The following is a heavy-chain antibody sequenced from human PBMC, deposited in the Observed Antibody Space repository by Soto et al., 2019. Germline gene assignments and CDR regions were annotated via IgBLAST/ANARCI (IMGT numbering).Heavy chain of an antibody. CDR2: TYYRSKWYN. Sequence: SQTLSLTCAISGDSVSSNSAAWNWIRQSPSRGLEWLGRTYYRSKWYNDYAVSVKSRITINPDTSKNQFSLQLNSVTPEDTAVYYCSRSLPKGTVTPDYLDYWGQGTLVTVSS. V-gene: IGHV6-1*01. CDR1: GDSVSSNSAA. CDR3: SRSLPKGTVTPDYLDY. D-gene: IGHD4-17*01. J-gene: IGHJ4*02.